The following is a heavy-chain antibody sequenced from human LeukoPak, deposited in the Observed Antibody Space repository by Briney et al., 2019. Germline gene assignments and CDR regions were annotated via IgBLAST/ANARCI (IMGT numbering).Heavy chain of an antibody. Sequence: ASVKVSCKASGYTFTSYGISGVRQAPGQGLEWMGWISAYNGNTNYAQKLQGRVTMTTDTSTSTACMELRSLRSGDTAVYYCARRASGSYFLDYWGQGTLVTVSS. CDR2: ISAYNGNT. CDR3: ARRASGSYFLDY. J-gene: IGHJ4*02. D-gene: IGHD1-26*01. CDR1: GYTFTSYG. V-gene: IGHV1-18*01.